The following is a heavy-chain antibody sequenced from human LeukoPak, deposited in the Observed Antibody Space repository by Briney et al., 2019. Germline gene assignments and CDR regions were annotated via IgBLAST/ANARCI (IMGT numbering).Heavy chain of an antibody. Sequence: AGGSLRPSCAASGFTFSSNAMSWVRQAPGKGLEWVSSISGSGRNTYYADSVKGRFTMSRDNSKNTLFLQMNSLRAEDTAVDYCAEDGRVVAATTRYNWFDPWGQGALVTVSS. CDR1: GFTFSSNA. CDR3: AEDGRVVAATTRYNWFDP. V-gene: IGHV3-23*01. D-gene: IGHD2-15*01. J-gene: IGHJ5*02. CDR2: ISGSGRNT.